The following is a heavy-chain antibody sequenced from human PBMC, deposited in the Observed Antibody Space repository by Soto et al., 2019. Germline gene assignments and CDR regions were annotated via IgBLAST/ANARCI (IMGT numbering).Heavy chain of an antibody. V-gene: IGHV3-48*02. CDR2: ISSSSSTI. Sequence: VQLVESGGGLVQPGGSLRLSCAASGFTFSSYSMNWVRQAPGKGLEWVSYISSSSSTIYYADSVKGRFTISRDNAKNSLYLQMNSLRDEDTAVYYCARTLGDYYDSSGADYWGQGTLVTVSS. J-gene: IGHJ4*02. CDR1: GFTFSSYS. D-gene: IGHD3-22*01. CDR3: ARTLGDYYDSSGADY.